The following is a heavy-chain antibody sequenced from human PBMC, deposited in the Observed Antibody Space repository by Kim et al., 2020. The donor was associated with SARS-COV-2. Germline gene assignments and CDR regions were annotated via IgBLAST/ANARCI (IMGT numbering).Heavy chain of an antibody. CDR1: GFSFNMHA. CDR3: AREKAGIYCLDY. V-gene: IGHV3-33*01. Sequence: GGSLRLSCAASGFSFNMHAMHWVRQAPGKGLEWVAVIWFDGSNIYYGDSVKGRFIISRDNSKNTLYLQMSSLTDEDTGVYFCAREKAGIYCLDYWGQGTL. D-gene: IGHD1-26*01. J-gene: IGHJ4*02. CDR2: IWFDGSNI.